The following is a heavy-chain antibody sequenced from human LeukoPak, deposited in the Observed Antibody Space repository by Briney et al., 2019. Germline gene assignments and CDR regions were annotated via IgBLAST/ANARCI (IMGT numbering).Heavy chain of an antibody. D-gene: IGHD6-13*01. Sequence: SETLSLTCTVSGGSISSSSYYWGWIRQPPGKGLEWIGSISYSGSTYYNPSLKSRVTISVDTSKNQFSLKLSSVTAADTAVYYCARLLSYSSSWYWGQGTLVTVSS. CDR2: ISYSGST. J-gene: IGHJ4*02. CDR1: GGSISSSSYY. V-gene: IGHV4-39*01. CDR3: ARLLSYSSSWY.